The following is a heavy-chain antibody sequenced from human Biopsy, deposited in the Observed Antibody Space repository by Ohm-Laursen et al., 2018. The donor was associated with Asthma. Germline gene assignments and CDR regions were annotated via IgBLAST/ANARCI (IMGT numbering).Heavy chain of an antibody. V-gene: IGHV3-7*01. D-gene: IGHD3-3*02. Sequence: SLRLSCAASGFTFGDYWMSWVRQVPGKGLEWVANIKHDGSEKSHVDSLKGRFTTSRDNAKNSLYLQMNSLRAEDTAVYYCARTFHFWSPYHAEHYQLWGQGTLVTVSS. CDR1: GFTFGDYW. J-gene: IGHJ1*01. CDR2: IKHDGSEK. CDR3: ARTFHFWSPYHAEHYQL.